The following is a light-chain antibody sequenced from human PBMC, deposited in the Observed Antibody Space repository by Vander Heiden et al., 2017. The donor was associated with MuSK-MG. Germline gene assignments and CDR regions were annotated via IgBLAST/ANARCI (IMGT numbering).Light chain of an antibody. CDR3: QRRADWPSIT. J-gene: IGKJ4*01. V-gene: IGKV3-11*01. Sequence: IVLTQSPANLALAPGEVATLSCRANHNINNFLGWYQQKLGQAPRLLIHEASNGATGIPARFSGSGSGTDFTLTISSREPEDFAVYYCQRRADWPSITFGGGTKVEIK. CDR1: HNINNF. CDR2: EAS.